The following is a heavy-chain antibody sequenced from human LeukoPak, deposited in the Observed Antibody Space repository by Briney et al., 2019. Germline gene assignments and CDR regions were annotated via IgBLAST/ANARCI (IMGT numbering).Heavy chain of an antibody. CDR2: ISGSGGGT. V-gene: IGHV3-23*01. CDR3: AKGRISPDD. CDR1: GFSFSTYG. Sequence: GGSLRLSCAVSGFSFSTYGMSWVRQVPGKGLEWVSGISGSGGGTYYADSVKGRFTISRDNSRNTLYLQMNSLRAEDTAVYYCAKGRISPDDWGQGTLVTVSS. J-gene: IGHJ4*02. D-gene: IGHD1-14*01.